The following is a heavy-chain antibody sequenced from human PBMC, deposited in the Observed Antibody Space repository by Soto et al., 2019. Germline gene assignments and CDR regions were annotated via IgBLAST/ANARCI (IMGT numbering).Heavy chain of an antibody. CDR3: ARDSGSSWYFGMDV. Sequence: QVHLVESGGGVVQPGRSLRLACAASGFTFSNYAMHWVRQAPGKGLEWVAVISHDGYNKYYADSVKGRFTISRDSSKNTLYLQMNSLRVEDTAVYSCARDSGSSWYFGMDVWGQGTTVTVSS. D-gene: IGHD6-13*01. J-gene: IGHJ6*02. CDR1: GFTFSNYA. CDR2: ISHDGYNK. V-gene: IGHV3-30-3*01.